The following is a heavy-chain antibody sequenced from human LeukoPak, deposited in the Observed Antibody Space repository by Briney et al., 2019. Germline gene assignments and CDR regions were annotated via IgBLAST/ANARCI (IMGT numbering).Heavy chain of an antibody. J-gene: IGHJ4*02. CDR3: AKGQGNDHGDPPALYYFDY. CDR2: IGTAGDT. CDR1: GFTFSSYD. V-gene: IGHV3-13*01. Sequence: GGSLRLSCAASGFTFSSYDMHWVRQAPGKGLEWVSAIGTAGDTYYPGSVKGRFTISRENAKNSLYLQMSSLRAGDTAVYYCAKGQGNDHGDPPALYYFDYWGQGTLVTVSS. D-gene: IGHD4-17*01.